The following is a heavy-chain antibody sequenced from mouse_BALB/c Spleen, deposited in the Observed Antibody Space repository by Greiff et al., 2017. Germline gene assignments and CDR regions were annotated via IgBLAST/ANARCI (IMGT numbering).Heavy chain of an antibody. D-gene: IGHD2-1*01. V-gene: IGHV1-63*01. CDR1: GYAFTNYW. Sequence: VKLQESGAELVRPGTSVKISCKASGYAFTNYWLGWVKQRPGHGLEWIGDIYPGSGNTYYNEKFKGKATLTADKSSSTAYMQLSSLTSEDSAVYFCARWDGNTYYAMDYWGQGTSVTVSS. CDR2: IYPGSGNT. CDR3: ARWDGNTYYAMDY. J-gene: IGHJ4*01.